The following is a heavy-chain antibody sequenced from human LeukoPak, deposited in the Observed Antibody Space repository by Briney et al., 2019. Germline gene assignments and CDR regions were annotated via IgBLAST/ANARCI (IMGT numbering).Heavy chain of an antibody. CDR1: GDSISSYY. CDR3: ARHYVFVYGGSSFDY. D-gene: IGHD2-8*01. V-gene: IGHV4-59*08. CDR2: IYYSGST. Sequence: PSETLSLTCTVSGDSISSYYWSWIRQPPGKGLEWIGYIYYSGSTNYNPSLRSRLTISVDTSKNQFSLKLSSVTAADTAVYYCARHYVFVYGGSSFDYWGQGTLVTVSS. J-gene: IGHJ4*02.